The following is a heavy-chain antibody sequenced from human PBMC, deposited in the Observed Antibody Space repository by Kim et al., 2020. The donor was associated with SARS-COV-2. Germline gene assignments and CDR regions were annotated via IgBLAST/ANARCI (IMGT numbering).Heavy chain of an antibody. CDR2: IKQDGSEK. CDR1: GFTFSSYW. D-gene: IGHD3-10*01. CDR3: ARDGYGSGSYYDLPVGY. Sequence: GGSLRLSCAASGFTFSSYWMSWVRQAPGKGLEWVANIKQDGSEKYYVDSVKGRFTISRDNAKNSLYLQMNSLRAEDTAVYYCARDGYGSGSYYDLPVGYWGQGTLVTVSS. J-gene: IGHJ4*02. V-gene: IGHV3-7*01.